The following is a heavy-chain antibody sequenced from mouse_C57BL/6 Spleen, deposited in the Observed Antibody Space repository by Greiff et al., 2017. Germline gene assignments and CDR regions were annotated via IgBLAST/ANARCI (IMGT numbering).Heavy chain of an antibody. CDR1: GYTFTDYY. V-gene: IGHV1-26*01. D-gene: IGHD1-1*01. J-gene: IGHJ2*01. CDR3: ARRGYGSSYDYFDY. Sequence: EVQLQQSGPELVKPGASVKISCKASGYTFTDYYMNWVKQSHGKSLEWIGDINPNNGGTSYNQKFKGKATLTVDKSSSTAYMELRSLTSEDSAVYYCARRGYGSSYDYFDYWGQGTTLTVSS. CDR2: INPNNGGT.